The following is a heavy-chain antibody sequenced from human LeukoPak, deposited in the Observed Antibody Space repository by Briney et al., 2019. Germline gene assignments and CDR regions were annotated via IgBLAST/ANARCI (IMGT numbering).Heavy chain of an antibody. D-gene: IGHD3-10*01. J-gene: IGHJ4*02. CDR3: ARDHITMVRGVLDY. CDR2: FDPEDGET. Sequence: ASVKVSCKVSRYTLTELSMHWLRQAPGKGLEWMGGFDPEDGETIYAQKFQGRVTMTEDTSTDTAYMELSSLRSEDTAVYYCARDHITMVRGVLDYWGQGTLVTVSS. V-gene: IGHV1-24*01. CDR1: RYTLTELS.